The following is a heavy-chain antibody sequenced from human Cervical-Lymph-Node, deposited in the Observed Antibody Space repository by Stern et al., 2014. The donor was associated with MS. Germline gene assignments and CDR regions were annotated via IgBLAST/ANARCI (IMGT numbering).Heavy chain of an antibody. D-gene: IGHD2-8*01. CDR1: GFIFERYW. CDR3: TRDRGLMVHYYYGMDV. Sequence: EVHLVESGGGLVQPGGSLRLSCGARGFIFERYWMNWVRQAPGKGLEWVANIKQDGSEKHYVDSVKGRFIISRDNAQNSVYLQMNNLRADDTAVYYCTRDRGLMVHYYYGMDVWGQGTTVTVSS. V-gene: IGHV3-7*01. CDR2: IKQDGSEK. J-gene: IGHJ6*02.